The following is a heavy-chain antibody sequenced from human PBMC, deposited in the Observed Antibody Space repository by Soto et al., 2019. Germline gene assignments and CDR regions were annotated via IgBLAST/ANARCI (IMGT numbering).Heavy chain of an antibody. CDR2: ISSSSSYI. D-gene: IGHD6-13*01. V-gene: IGHV3-21*01. J-gene: IGHJ5*02. Sequence: EVQLVESGGGLVKPGGSLRLACAASGFTFSSYSMNWVRQAPGKGLEWVSSISSSSSYIYYADSVKGRFTISRDNAKNSLYLQMNSLRAEDTAVYYCARAAGYSSPNWFDPWGQGTLVTVSS. CDR3: ARAAGYSSPNWFDP. CDR1: GFTFSSYS.